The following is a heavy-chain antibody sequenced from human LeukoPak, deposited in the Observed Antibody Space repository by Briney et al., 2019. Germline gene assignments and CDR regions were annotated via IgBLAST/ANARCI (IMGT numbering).Heavy chain of an antibody. V-gene: IGHV1-24*01. CDR3: ATDLIHSSGD. Sequence: HWASVKVSCKVSGYTLTELSMHWVRQAPGKGLEWMGGFDPEDGETIYAQKFQGRVTITEDTSTDTAYMELSSLRSEDTAVYYCATDLIHSSGDWGQGTLVTVSS. CDR2: FDPEDGET. D-gene: IGHD6-19*01. J-gene: IGHJ4*02. CDR1: GYTLTELS.